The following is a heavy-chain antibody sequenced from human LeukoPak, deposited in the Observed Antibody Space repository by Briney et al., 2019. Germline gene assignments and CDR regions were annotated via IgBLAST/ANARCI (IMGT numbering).Heavy chain of an antibody. D-gene: IGHD5-18*01. CDR3: ARGPLRRYRSYYYYMDV. CDR1: GGSFSGYY. Sequence: PSETLSLTCAVYGGSFSGYYWSWIRQPPGKGLEWIGEINHSGSTNYNPSLKSRVTISVDTSKNQFSLKLSSVTAADTAVYYCARGPLRRYRSYYYYMDVWGKGTTVTVSS. CDR2: INHSGST. J-gene: IGHJ6*03. V-gene: IGHV4-34*01.